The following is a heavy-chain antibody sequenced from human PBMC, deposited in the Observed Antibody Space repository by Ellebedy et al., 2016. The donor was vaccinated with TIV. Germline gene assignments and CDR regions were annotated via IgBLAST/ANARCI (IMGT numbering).Heavy chain of an antibody. CDR3: ARILPGYSCEIDH. CDR1: GRSIRSSSYH. Sequence: MPGGSLRLSCTVSGRSIRSSSYHWGWIRQPPGKGLEWIGSIYYTGSTYYSPSLKSRVTLSVDLSKNHFSLKLNSVTAADSAVYFCARILPGYSCEIDHWGQGTLVSVSS. CDR2: IYYTGST. V-gene: IGHV4-39*02. J-gene: IGHJ4*02. D-gene: IGHD6-13*01.